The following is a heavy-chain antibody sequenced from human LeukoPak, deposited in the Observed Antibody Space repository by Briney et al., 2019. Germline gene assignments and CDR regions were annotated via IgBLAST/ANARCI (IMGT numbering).Heavy chain of an antibody. D-gene: IGHD3-22*01. Sequence: GGSLRLSCAASRFCFSDYTMSWVRQAPGKGLEWVSAIRGSGGITYYADSVKGRFAISKDNSKNMLYLQMSSLRGEDTAIYYCAKVLLLADYYDSSGYYLSAFDIWGQGTMVTVSS. CDR2: IRGSGGIT. V-gene: IGHV3-23*01. CDR3: AKVLLLADYYDSSGYYLSAFDI. CDR1: RFCFSDYT. J-gene: IGHJ3*02.